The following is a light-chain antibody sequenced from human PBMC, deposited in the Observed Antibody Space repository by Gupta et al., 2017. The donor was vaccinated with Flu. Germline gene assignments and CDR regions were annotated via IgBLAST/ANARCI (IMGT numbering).Light chain of an antibody. CDR2: RNN. J-gene: IGLJ1*01. CDR3: AAWDDSLSGLYV. Sequence: SVLTPPPSASGTPGQRVTISCSGSSSNIGSNHVYWYQQLPGTAPKLLIYRNNQRPSGVPDRFSGSKSGTSASLAISGLRSEDEADYYCAAWDDSLSGLYVFGTGTKVSVL. CDR1: SSNIGSNH. V-gene: IGLV1-47*01.